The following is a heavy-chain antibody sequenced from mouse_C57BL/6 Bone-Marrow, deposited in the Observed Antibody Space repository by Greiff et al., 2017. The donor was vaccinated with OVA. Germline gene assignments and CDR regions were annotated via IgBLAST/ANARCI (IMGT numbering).Heavy chain of an antibody. CDR3: TVYGSFAY. Sequence: VQLQQSGAELVRPGASVKLSCTASGFNIKDDYMHWVKQRPEPGLEWIGWIDPENGDTEYASKFQGKATITADTSSNTAYLQLSSLTSEDTAVYYCTVYGSFAYWGQGTLVTVSA. CDR1: GFNIKDDY. V-gene: IGHV14-4*01. J-gene: IGHJ3*01. D-gene: IGHD1-1*02. CDR2: IDPENGDT.